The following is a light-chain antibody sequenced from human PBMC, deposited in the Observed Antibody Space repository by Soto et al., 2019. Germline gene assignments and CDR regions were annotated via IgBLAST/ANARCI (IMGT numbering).Light chain of an antibody. J-gene: IGKJ4*01. CDR1: QDISDY. V-gene: IGKV1-9*01. CDR3: QQFNASPLT. Sequence: DIQLTQSPSFLSASVGDRVTISCRASQDISDYLAWYQQKPGKAPKLLIYGASTLQSGVPSRFSGSASGTEFTLTISSLQPEDFATYFCQQFNASPLTFGGGTKLESK. CDR2: GAS.